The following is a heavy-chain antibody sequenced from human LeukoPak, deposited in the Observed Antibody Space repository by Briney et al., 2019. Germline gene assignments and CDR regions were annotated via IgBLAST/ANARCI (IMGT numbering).Heavy chain of an antibody. D-gene: IGHD5-12*01. CDR1: VYTFTSYD. CDR3: ARAQDSNSGYEN. J-gene: IGHJ4*02. CDR2: MNPNSGNT. V-gene: IGHV1-8*03. Sequence: ASVKVSCKASVYTFTSYDITWVRQATGQGLEWMGWMNPNSGNTGYAQKFQGRVTITRNTSISTAYMELSSLRSEDTAVYYCARAQDSNSGYENWGQGTLVTVSS.